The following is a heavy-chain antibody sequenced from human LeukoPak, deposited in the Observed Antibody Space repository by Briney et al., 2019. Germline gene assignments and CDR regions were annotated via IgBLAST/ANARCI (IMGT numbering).Heavy chain of an antibody. J-gene: IGHJ5*02. V-gene: IGHV4-38-2*02. Sequence: SETLSLTCTVSGYSISSGYYWGWIRQPPGKGLEWIGSIYHSGSTYYNPSLKSRVTISGDTSKNQFSLNLSSVTATDTAVYYCARDCSSTTCYTRSFDPWGRGTLVTVSS. D-gene: IGHD2-2*02. CDR2: IYHSGST. CDR1: GYSISSGYY. CDR3: ARDCSSTTCYTRSFDP.